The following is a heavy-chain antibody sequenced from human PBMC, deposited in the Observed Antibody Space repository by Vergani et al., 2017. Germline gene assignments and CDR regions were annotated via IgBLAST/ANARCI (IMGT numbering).Heavy chain of an antibody. CDR3: GTMGVSGWYQHPSDY. D-gene: IGHD6-19*01. CDR1: GYTPTELS. J-gene: IGHJ4*02. Sequence: QVQLVQSGAEVKKPGASVKVSCKVSGYTPTELSMLWVRQAPGKGLEWMGGFDTEDGETIYAQKFQGRVTMTEDTTTDTAYKELSSLRSEYTAVYYCGTMGVSGWYQHPSDYWGQGTLVTVSS. V-gene: IGHV1-24*01. CDR2: FDTEDGET.